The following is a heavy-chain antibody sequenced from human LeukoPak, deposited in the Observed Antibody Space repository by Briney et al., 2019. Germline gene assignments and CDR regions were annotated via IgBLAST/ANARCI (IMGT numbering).Heavy chain of an antibody. Sequence: ASVKVSCKASGYTFTSYYMHWVRQAPGQGLEWMGIINPSGGSTSYAQKFQGRVTMTTDTSTSTAYMELRSLRSDDTAVYYCARPAAAGTEFFVYWGQGTLVTVSS. V-gene: IGHV1-46*01. CDR2: INPSGGST. D-gene: IGHD6-13*01. J-gene: IGHJ4*02. CDR1: GYTFTSYY. CDR3: ARPAAAGTEFFVY.